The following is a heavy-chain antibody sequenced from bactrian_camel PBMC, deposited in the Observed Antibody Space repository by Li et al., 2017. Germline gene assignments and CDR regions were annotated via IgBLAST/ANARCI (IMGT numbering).Heavy chain of an antibody. CDR1: ENPDTVCC. J-gene: IGHJ6*01. V-gene: IGHV3S53*01. CDR3: AYFRPDYCGPFYDRHTDVRS. D-gene: IGHD3*01. CDR2: INKSGRT. Sequence: QVPLVESGGGPVQAGGALRLSCKYEENPDTVCCMGWFRQTPGKEREGVVSINKSGRTHYADSVKGRFTISQDLTKSTFYLQMDSLKPEDTAMHYCAYFRPDYCGPFYDRHTDVRSWGQGTQVTVS.